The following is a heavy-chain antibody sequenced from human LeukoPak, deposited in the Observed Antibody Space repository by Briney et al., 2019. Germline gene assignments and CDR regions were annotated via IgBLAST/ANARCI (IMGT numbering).Heavy chain of an antibody. CDR1: GFTFSSYG. CDR3: AKGTKCEVDY. Sequence: GGSLRLSCAASGFTFSSYGMHWVRQAPGKGLEWVAVIWYDGSNKYYADSVKGRFTISRDNSKNTLYLQMNSLRAEDTAVYYRAKGTKCEVDYWGQGTLVTVSS. J-gene: IGHJ4*02. D-gene: IGHD1/OR15-1a*01. CDR2: IWYDGSNK. V-gene: IGHV3-33*06.